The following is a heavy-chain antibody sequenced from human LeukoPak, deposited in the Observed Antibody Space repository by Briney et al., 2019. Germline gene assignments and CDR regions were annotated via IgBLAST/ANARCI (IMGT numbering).Heavy chain of an antibody. J-gene: IGHJ4*02. CDR1: EFTFSSYA. CDR3: AKGRIVDTAYIA. CDR2: ISGSGGIT. Sequence: PWGSLRLSCAASEFTFSSYAMSWVRQAPGKRLEWVSAISGSGGITYYADSVKGRFTISRDNSMNTLYLQMNSLRAEDTAVYYCAKGRIVDTAYIAWGQGTLVTVSS. V-gene: IGHV3-23*01. D-gene: IGHD5-18*01.